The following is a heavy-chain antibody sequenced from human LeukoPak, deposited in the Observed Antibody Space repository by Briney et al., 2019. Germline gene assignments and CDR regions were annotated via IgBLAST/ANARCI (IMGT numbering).Heavy chain of an antibody. CDR3: VRGAPFDY. CDR1: GFLYKVYR. J-gene: IGHJ4*02. CDR2: INNDASSS. V-gene: IGHV3-74*01. Sequence: GGPLRLSCGASGFLYKVYRMHWARHVPGKGMVLVARINNDASSSAYAYSEKGRFTISRDNAKYTLYLQMNSLRAEDTAVYYCVRGAPFDYWGQGTLVTVSS.